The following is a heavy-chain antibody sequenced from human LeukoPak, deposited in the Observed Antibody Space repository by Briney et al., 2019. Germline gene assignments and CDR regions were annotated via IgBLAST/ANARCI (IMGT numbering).Heavy chain of an antibody. V-gene: IGHV4-38-2*02. D-gene: IGHD2-2*01. CDR1: GYDISSGFY. CDR2: IYRNGRT. J-gene: IGHJ4*02. CDR3: ARHQTGDVDY. Sequence: SETLSLTCTVSGYDISSGFYWGWTRQSPRKGLEWIANIYRNGRTYHNPSLQSRVTISVDVSKKKFSLKLTSVTAADTAMYFCARHQTGDVDYWGQGILVTVSS.